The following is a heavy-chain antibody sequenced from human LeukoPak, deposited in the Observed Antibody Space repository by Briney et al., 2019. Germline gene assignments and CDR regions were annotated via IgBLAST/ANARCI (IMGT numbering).Heavy chain of an antibody. CDR3: ARVVLGVTNRFDP. J-gene: IGHJ5*02. CDR1: GFIFSSDW. V-gene: IGHV3-7*05. CDR2: INQAGSEK. Sequence: GGSLSLSCAASGFIFSSDWMSWVRQAPGKGLQWVANINQAGSEKYYVDSVKGRLTISRDNAKNSLFLQMYSLRAEDTAVYFCARVVLGVTNRFDPWGQGTLVIVSS. D-gene: IGHD2-15*01.